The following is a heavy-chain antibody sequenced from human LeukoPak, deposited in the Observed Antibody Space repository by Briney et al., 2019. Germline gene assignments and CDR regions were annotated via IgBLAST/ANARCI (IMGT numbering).Heavy chain of an antibody. CDR3: ARARDYREFDY. Sequence: SETLSLTCAVSGGSISSGGYSWSWIRQPPGKGLEWIGYIYHSGSTYYNPSLKSRVTISVDRSKNQFSLKLSSVTAADTAVYYCARARDYREFDYWGQGTLVTVSS. D-gene: IGHD3-10*01. V-gene: IGHV4-30-2*01. CDR1: GGSISSGGYS. J-gene: IGHJ4*02. CDR2: IYHSGST.